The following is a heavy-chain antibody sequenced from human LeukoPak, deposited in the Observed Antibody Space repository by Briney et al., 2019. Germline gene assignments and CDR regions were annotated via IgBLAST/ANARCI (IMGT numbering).Heavy chain of an antibody. CDR2: INSNSGNA. CDR3: ARALAWGGSSYSYYYMDV. D-gene: IGHD1-26*01. J-gene: IGHJ6*03. V-gene: IGHV1-8*01. Sequence: ASVKVSCKASGYTFSDYDVNWVRQATGQGLEWMGWINSNSGNAGYAQKFQGRVTMTRNTSISTAYMELSSLRSEDTAVYYCARALAWGGSSYSYYYMDVWDKGTTVTVSS. CDR1: GYTFSDYD.